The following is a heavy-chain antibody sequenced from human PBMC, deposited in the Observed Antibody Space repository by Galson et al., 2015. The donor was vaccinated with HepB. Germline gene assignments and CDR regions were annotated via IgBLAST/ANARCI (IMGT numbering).Heavy chain of an antibody. Sequence: TLSLTCAVYGGSFSGYYWSWIRQPPGKGLEWIGEINHSGSTNYNPSLKSRVTISVDTSKNQFSLKLSSVTAADTAVYCCAREGDYYYYGMDVWGQGTTVTVSS. J-gene: IGHJ6*02. V-gene: IGHV4-34*01. CDR1: GGSFSGYY. CDR2: INHSGST. CDR3: AREGDYYYYGMDV.